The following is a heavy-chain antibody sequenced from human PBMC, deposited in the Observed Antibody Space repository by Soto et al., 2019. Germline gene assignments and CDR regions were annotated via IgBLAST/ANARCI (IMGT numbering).Heavy chain of an antibody. CDR3: ARGDSTDCSNGVCSFFYNHDMDV. Sequence: QVQLVQSGAAVKKPGASVKVSCKASGYSFTDYHIPWVRQAPGQGLEWLGRINPKRGGTSTAQKFQGWVTMTTDTSISTAAMELTRLTSDDTAIYYCARGDSTDCSNGVCSFFYNHDMDVWGQGTTVTVSS. J-gene: IGHJ6*02. CDR1: GYSFTDYH. V-gene: IGHV1-2*04. D-gene: IGHD2-8*01. CDR2: INPKRGGT.